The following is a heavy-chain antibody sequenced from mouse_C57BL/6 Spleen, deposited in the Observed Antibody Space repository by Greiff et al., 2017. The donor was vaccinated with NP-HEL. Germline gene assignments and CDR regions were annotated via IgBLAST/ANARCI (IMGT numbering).Heavy chain of an antibody. CDR1: GYAFSSSW. V-gene: IGHV1-82*01. D-gene: IGHD1-1*01. CDR2: IYPGDGDT. J-gene: IGHJ4*01. CDR3: ARRGYGSSYAMDY. Sequence: LQESGPELVKPGASVKISCKASGYAFSSSWMNWVKQRPGKGLEWIGRIYPGDGDTNYNGKFKGKATLTADKSSSTAYMQLSSLTSEDSAVYFCARRGYGSSYAMDYWGQGTSVTVSS.